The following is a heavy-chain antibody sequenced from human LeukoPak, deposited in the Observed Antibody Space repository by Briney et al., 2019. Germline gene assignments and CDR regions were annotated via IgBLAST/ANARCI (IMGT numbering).Heavy chain of an antibody. J-gene: IGHJ4*02. CDR2: ISGSGGST. CDR1: GFTFSSYG. D-gene: IGHD5-24*01. Sequence: PGGSLRLSCAASGFTFSSYGMSWVRQAPGKGLEWVSAISGSGGSTYYADSVKGRFTISRDNSKNTLYLQMNSLRAEDTAVYYCAKDRGRWLQLRFAAPVYFDYWGQGTLVTVSS. V-gene: IGHV3-23*01. CDR3: AKDRGRWLQLRFAAPVYFDY.